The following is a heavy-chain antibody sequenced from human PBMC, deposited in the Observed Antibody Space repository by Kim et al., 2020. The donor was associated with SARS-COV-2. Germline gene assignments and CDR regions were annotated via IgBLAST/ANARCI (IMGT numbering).Heavy chain of an antibody. D-gene: IGHD6-19*01. J-gene: IGHJ4*02. CDR3: ARLRGIAVAGGYVDC. Sequence: PATKSRVTISVDTSKQQCSLKLSSVTAADTAVYYCARLRGIAVAGGYVDCWGQGTLVTVSS. V-gene: IGHV4-59*01.